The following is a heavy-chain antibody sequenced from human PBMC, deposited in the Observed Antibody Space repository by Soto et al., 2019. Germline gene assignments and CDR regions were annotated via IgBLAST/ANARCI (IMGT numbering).Heavy chain of an antibody. CDR2: ISSSSSYI. V-gene: IGHV3-21*01. CDR1: GFTFSSYS. D-gene: IGHD3-3*01. Sequence: EVQLVESGGGLVKPGGSLRLSCAASGFTFSSYSMNWVHQAPGKGLEWVSSISSSSSYIYYADSVKGRFTISRDNAKNSLYLQMNSLRAEDTAVYYCARDGNPIFGVVNKDYYYYYMDVWGKGTTVTVSS. J-gene: IGHJ6*03. CDR3: ARDGNPIFGVVNKDYYYYYMDV.